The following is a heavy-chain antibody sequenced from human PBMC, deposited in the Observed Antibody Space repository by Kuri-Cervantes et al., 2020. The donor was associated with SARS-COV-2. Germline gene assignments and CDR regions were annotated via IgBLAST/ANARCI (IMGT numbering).Heavy chain of an antibody. CDR1: GFTFSSYA. Sequence: LSLTCAASGFTFSSYAMHWVRQAPGRGLEWVAVISYDGSNKYYADSVKGRFTISRDNSKNTLYLQMNSLRAEDTAVYYCANGYASKIQHYDFWSGLLSGFDYWGQGTLVTVSS. CDR2: ISYDGSNK. J-gene: IGHJ4*02. D-gene: IGHD3-3*01. V-gene: IGHV3-30-3*01. CDR3: ANGYASKIQHYDFWSGLLSGFDY.